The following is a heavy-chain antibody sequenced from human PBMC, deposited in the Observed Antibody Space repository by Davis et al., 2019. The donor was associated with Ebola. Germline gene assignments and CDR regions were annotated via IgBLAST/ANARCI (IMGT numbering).Heavy chain of an antibody. CDR3: ARDFDGGNYYFDY. V-gene: IGHV1-69*13. Sequence: SSETVPCKTSGGSFSSHPISRVRQAPRQRLEWMGGIIPIFDTPHYAQKFQGRITITADASTSTAYMELSSLRSEDTATYFCARDFDGGNYYFDYWGPGTPVTVSS. CDR1: GGSFSSHP. J-gene: IGHJ4*02. D-gene: IGHD3-9*01. CDR2: IIPIFDTP.